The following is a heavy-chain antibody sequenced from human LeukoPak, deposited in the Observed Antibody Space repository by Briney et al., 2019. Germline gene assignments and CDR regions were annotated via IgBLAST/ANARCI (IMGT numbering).Heavy chain of an antibody. D-gene: IGHD3-22*01. Sequence: SETLSLTCSVSGASISSHYWSWIRQPPGKGLEWIGYIHYSGSTNCNPSLKSRVTISLDTSKNQFSLRLTSVTAADTAVYYCAREHKDYDSSGYYYGYWGRGTLVTVSS. CDR2: IHYSGST. CDR3: AREHKDYDSSGYYYGY. J-gene: IGHJ4*02. V-gene: IGHV4-59*11. CDR1: GASISSHY.